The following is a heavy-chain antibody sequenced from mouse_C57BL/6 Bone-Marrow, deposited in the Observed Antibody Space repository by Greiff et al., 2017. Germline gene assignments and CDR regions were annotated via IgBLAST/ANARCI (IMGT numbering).Heavy chain of an antibody. D-gene: IGHD1-1*01. Sequence: EVKVVESGGGLVKPGGSLKLSCAASGFTFSDYGMHWVRQAPEKGLEWVAYISSGSSTIYYAATVKGRFTISRDNAKHTLFLQMTSLRSEDTAMYYCARGDYGIAWFAYWGQGTLVTVSA. CDR1: GFTFSDYG. J-gene: IGHJ3*01. V-gene: IGHV5-17*01. CDR3: ARGDYGIAWFAY. CDR2: ISSGSSTI.